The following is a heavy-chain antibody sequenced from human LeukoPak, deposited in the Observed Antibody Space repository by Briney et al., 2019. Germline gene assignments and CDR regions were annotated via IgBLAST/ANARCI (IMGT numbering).Heavy chain of an antibody. Sequence: GGSLRLSCAASGFTLSSYWMHWVRQAPGKGLVWVSHINIDGSNTKYADSVKGRFTISRDNAENTLYLQMNSLRVDDTAVYYCATSRTFDYWGQGTLVTVSS. CDR3: ATSRTFDY. J-gene: IGHJ4*02. CDR2: INIDGSNT. CDR1: GFTLSSYW. V-gene: IGHV3-74*03.